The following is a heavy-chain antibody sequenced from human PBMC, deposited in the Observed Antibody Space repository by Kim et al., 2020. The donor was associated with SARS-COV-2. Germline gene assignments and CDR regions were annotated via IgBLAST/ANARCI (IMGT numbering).Heavy chain of an antibody. CDR3: ASLVVCSSTSCFPEFDY. CDR2: IYYSGST. V-gene: IGHV4-39*07. Sequence: SETLSLTCTVSGGSISSSSYYWGWIRQPPGKGLEWIGSIYYSGSTYYNPSLKSRVTISVDTSKNQFSLKLSSVTAADTAVYYCASLVVCSSTSCFPEFDYWGQGTLVTVSS. D-gene: IGHD2-2*01. J-gene: IGHJ4*02. CDR1: GGSISSSSYY.